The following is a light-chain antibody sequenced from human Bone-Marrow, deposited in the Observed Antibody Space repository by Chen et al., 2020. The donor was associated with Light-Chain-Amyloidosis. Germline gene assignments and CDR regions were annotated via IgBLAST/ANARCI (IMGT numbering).Light chain of an antibody. CDR1: NIGSTS. CDR2: DDS. J-gene: IGLJ3*02. CDR3: QVWDRSSDRPV. V-gene: IGLV3-21*02. Sequence: SYVLTQPSSVSVAPGPTATIACGGNNIGSTSVNWYQQTPGQAPLLVVYDDSDRPSGIPERLSGFDSGNTATLTSSRVEAVDEADYYCQVWDRSSDRPVFGGGTKLTVL.